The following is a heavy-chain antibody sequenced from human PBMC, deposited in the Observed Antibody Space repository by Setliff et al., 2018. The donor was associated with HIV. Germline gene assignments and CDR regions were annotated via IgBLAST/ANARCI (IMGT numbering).Heavy chain of an antibody. CDR2: ISSNSTYI. V-gene: IGHV3-21*01. CDR1: GFTFTNAW. Sequence: GGSLRLSCAASGFTFTNAWVSWVLQAPGKGLEWVSSISSNSTYIYYADSVKGRFTISRDNAKNSLYLQMNSLRAEDTAVYYCARAPYPRSNRFDPWGPGTLVTV. CDR3: ARAPYPRSNRFDP. J-gene: IGHJ5*02.